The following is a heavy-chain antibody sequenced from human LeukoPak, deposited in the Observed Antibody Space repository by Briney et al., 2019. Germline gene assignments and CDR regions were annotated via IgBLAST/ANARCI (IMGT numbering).Heavy chain of an antibody. CDR3: ASAAEPYYYHHRGYYSGDFDH. J-gene: IGHJ4*02. D-gene: IGHD3-22*01. Sequence: GGSLRLSCAASGFTFSTYSMNWVRQAPGKGLEWVSYITSSSSSIYYADSVQGRFSISRDNAKNSLYLQMNSLRDEDTAVYYCASAAEPYYYHHRGYYSGDFDHWGQGTLVAVSS. CDR2: ITSSSSSI. CDR1: GFTFSTYS. V-gene: IGHV3-48*02.